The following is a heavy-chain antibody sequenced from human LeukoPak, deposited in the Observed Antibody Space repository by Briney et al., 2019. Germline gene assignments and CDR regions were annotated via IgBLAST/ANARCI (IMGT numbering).Heavy chain of an antibody. J-gene: IGHJ4*02. D-gene: IGHD3-9*01. CDR2: MNPNSGNT. CDR1: GYTFTSYD. CDR3: ARGFYDILTGSYYFDY. Sequence: GASVKVSCKASGYTFTSYDINWVRQATGQGLEWMGWMNPNSGNTGYAQKFQGRVTMTRNTSISTAYMELSSLRSEDTAVYYCARGFYDILTGSYYFDYWGQGTLVTVSS. V-gene: IGHV1-8*01.